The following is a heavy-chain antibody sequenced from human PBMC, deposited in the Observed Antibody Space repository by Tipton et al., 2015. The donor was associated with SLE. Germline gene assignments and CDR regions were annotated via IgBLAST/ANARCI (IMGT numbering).Heavy chain of an antibody. CDR3: ASLSSARRAFDI. V-gene: IGHV4-59*11. J-gene: IGHJ3*02. CDR1: GGSISSHY. Sequence: TLSLTCTVSGGSISSHYWSWIRRPPGKGLEWIGYIYYSGSTNYNPSLKSRVTISVDTSKNQFSLKLSSVIAADTAVYYCASLSSARRAFDIWGQGTMVTVSS. D-gene: IGHD3-22*01. CDR2: IYYSGST.